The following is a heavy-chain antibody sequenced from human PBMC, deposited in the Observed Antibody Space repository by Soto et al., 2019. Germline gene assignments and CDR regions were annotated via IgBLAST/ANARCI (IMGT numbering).Heavy chain of an antibody. D-gene: IGHD3-3*01. CDR1: GFTFSSYS. CDR3: ASPYDFWSGYVTNDAFDI. Sequence: GGSLRLSCAASGFTFSSYSMNWVRQAPGKGLEWVSYISSSSSTIYYADSVKGRFTISRDNAKNSLYLQMNSLRAEDTAVYYCASPYDFWSGYVTNDAFDIWGQGTMVTVSS. V-gene: IGHV3-48*01. CDR2: ISSSSSTI. J-gene: IGHJ3*02.